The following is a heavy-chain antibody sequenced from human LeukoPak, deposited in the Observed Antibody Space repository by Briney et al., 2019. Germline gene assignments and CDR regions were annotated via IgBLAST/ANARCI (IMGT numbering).Heavy chain of an antibody. CDR1: GGTFSSYA. CDR3: ARVGYSSSSHFDY. V-gene: IGHV1-69*13. CDR2: IIPIFGTA. D-gene: IGHD6-6*01. J-gene: IGHJ4*02. Sequence: ASVKVSCKASGGTFSSYAISWVRQAPGQGLEWMGGIIPIFGTANYEQKFQGRVTITADESTSTAYMELSSLRSKDTAVYYCARVGYSSSSHFDYWGQGTLVTVSS.